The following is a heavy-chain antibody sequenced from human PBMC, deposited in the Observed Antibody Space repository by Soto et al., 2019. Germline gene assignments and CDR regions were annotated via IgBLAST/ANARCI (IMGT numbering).Heavy chain of an antibody. J-gene: IGHJ5*02. Sequence: SETLSLTCTVSGGSISSGGYYWSWIRQHPGKGLEWIGYIYYSGSTYYNPPLKSRVTISVDTSKNQFSLKLSSVTAADTAVYYCARAVVTATLYWFDPWGQGTLVTVSS. CDR2: IYYSGST. D-gene: IGHD2-15*01. V-gene: IGHV4-31*03. CDR1: GGSISSGGYY. CDR3: ARAVVTATLYWFDP.